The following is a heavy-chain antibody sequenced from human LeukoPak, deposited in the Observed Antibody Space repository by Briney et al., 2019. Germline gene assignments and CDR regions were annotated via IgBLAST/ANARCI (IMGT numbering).Heavy chain of an antibody. J-gene: IGHJ5*02. D-gene: IGHD3-10*01. CDR2: INHSGST. CDR1: GGSSSGYY. CDR3: ARRGPPRTMLRGVKSGWFDP. Sequence: PSETLSLTCVLYGGSSSGYYWSWIRQPPGKGLEWIGEINHSGSTNYNPSLKSRVTISVDTSKNQFSLKLSSVTAADTAVYYCARRGPPRTMLRGVKSGWFDPWGQGTLVTDSS. V-gene: IGHV4-34*01.